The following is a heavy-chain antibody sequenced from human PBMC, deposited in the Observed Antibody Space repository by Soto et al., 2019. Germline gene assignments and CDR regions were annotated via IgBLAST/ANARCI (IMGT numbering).Heavy chain of an antibody. D-gene: IGHD3-10*01. CDR1: GGSISSSSYY. V-gene: IGHV4-39*01. CDR3: ARQEYYYGSGPLNWFDP. Sequence: QLQLQESGPGLVKPSETLSLTCTVSGGSISSSSYYWGWIRQPPGKGLEWIGSIYYSGSTYYNPSRKSRVTISVDTSKNQFSLKLSSVTAADTAVYYCARQEYYYGSGPLNWFDPWGQGTLVTVSS. J-gene: IGHJ5*02. CDR2: IYYSGST.